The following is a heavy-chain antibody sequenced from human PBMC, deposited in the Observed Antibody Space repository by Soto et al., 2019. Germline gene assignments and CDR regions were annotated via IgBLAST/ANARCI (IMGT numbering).Heavy chain of an antibody. Sequence: GGSLRLSCAASGFTVSSNYMSWVRQAPGKGLEWVSVIYSGGSTYYADSVKGRFTISRDNSKNTLYLQMNSLRAEDTAVYYYARVSRYYYGMDVWGQGTTVTVSS. CDR1: GFTVSSNY. V-gene: IGHV3-53*01. CDR2: IYSGGST. J-gene: IGHJ6*02. CDR3: ARVSRYYYGMDV.